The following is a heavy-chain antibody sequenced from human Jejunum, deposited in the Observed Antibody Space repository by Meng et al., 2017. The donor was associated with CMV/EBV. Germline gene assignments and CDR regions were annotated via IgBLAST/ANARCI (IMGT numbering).Heavy chain of an antibody. Sequence: VSCKASGYPFTNYDIYWVRQATGQGPEWMGWVNPNSGKTGYAQKFQGRLIMSRNSSIDTAYMELSSLRSDDTAVYYCARRRNWFDSWGQGTLVTVS. CDR3: ARRRNWFDS. CDR1: GYPFTNYD. V-gene: IGHV1-8*01. CDR2: VNPNSGKT. J-gene: IGHJ5*01.